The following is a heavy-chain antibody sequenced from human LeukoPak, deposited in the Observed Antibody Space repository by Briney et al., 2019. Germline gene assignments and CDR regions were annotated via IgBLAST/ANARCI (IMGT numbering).Heavy chain of an antibody. J-gene: IGHJ6*04. CDR3: ARKAPPVSYGMDV. V-gene: IGHV1-69*13. CDR1: GYTFTSYG. CDR2: IIPIFGTA. Sequence: ASVKVSCKASGYTFTSYGINWVRQAPGQGLEWMGWIIPIFGTANYAQKFQGRVTITADESTSTAYMELSSLRSEDTAVYYCARKAPPVSYGMDVWGKGTTVTVSS.